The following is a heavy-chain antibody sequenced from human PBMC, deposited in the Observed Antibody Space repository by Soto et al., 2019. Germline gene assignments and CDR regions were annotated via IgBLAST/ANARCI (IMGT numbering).Heavy chain of an antibody. CDR3: ARGFYPPRRYCSGGSCYRLLSERQYYFDY. CDR2: INAGNGNT. V-gene: IGHV1-3*01. Sequence: GASVKVSCKASGCTFTSYAMHWVRQAPGQRLEWMGWINAGNGNTKYSQKFQGRVTITRDTSASTAYMELSSLRSEDTAVYYCARGFYPPRRYCSGGSCYRLLSERQYYFDYWGQGTLVTVSS. D-gene: IGHD2-15*01. J-gene: IGHJ4*02. CDR1: GCTFTSYA.